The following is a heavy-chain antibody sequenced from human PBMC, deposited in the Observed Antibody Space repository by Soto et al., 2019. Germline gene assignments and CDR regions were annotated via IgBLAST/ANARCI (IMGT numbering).Heavy chain of an antibody. CDR1: GFTFNNHA. D-gene: IGHD2-15*01. CDR2: ITASGDDT. J-gene: IGHJ6*03. CDR3: AKDGHRDIWCYYMDV. V-gene: IGHV3-23*01. Sequence: GESLKISCEVSGFTFNNHAMTWVRQAPGKGLEWVSTITASGDDTFYADSVEGRFTISRDNSKNTVHLRMTSLRVEDTAVYHCAKDGHRDIWCYYMDVWGEGTTVTVSS.